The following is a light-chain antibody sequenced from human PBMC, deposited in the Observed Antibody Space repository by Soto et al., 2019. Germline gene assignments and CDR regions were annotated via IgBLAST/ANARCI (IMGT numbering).Light chain of an antibody. Sequence: DIVMAQSPLSLPVTPGEPASISCRSSQSLLHSNGKIFFAWYQQKPGQAPRLLIYGASIRATGIPDRFSGSGSETDFTLTISRLEPEDFALYYCQQYGSSAPITFGQGTRLEI. V-gene: IGKV3-20*01. CDR1: QSLLHSNGKIF. CDR2: GAS. J-gene: IGKJ5*01. CDR3: QQYGSSAPIT.